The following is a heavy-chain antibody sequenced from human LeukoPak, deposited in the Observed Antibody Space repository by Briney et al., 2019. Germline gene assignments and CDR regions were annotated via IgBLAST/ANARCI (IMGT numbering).Heavy chain of an antibody. CDR1: GGPISSYY. V-gene: IGHV4-59*01. CDR3: ARDFGIAVAGTWSL. Sequence: PSETLSLICTVSGGPISSYYWSWIRQPPGKGLEWIGYIYYSGSTNYNPSLKSRVTISVDTSKNQFSLKLSSVTAADTAVYYCARDFGIAVAGTWSLWGQGTLVTVSS. D-gene: IGHD6-19*01. J-gene: IGHJ4*02. CDR2: IYYSGST.